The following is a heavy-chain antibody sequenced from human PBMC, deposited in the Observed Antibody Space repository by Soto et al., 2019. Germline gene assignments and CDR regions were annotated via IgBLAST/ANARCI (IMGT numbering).Heavy chain of an antibody. D-gene: IGHD6-19*01. J-gene: IGHJ4*02. CDR3: ARSFGWYAIDY. CDR2: IFHSGSV. Sequence: QVLLQESGPGLVQPSGTLSLSCAVSGGSVSSSFFWGWVRQPPGKGLEWIGDIFHSGSVNYNPSLKSRVTLSIDNSKIQFSLELNSVTTADTAVYYCARSFGWYAIDYWGQGTLVIVSS. CDR1: GGSVSSSFF. V-gene: IGHV4-4*02.